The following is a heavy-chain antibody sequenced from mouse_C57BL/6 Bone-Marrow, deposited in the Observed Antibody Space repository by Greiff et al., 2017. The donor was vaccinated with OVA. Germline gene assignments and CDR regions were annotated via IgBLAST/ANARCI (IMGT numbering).Heavy chain of an antibody. D-gene: IGHD1-1*01. J-gene: IGHJ2*01. V-gene: IGHV1-55*01. CDR2: IYPGSGST. CDR3: ASRYYGSPYFDY. Sequence: QVQLQQPGAELVKPGASVKMSCKASGYTFTSYWITWVKQRPGQGLEWIGDIYPGSGSTNYNEKFKSKATLTVDKSSSTAYMQLSSLTSEDSAVYFCASRYYGSPYFDYWGQGTTLTVSS. CDR1: GYTFTSYW.